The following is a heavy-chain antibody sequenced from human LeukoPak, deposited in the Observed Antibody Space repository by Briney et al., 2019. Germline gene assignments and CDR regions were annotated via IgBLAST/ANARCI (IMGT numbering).Heavy chain of an antibody. CDR3: ARGRIAARSFDYYYYYGMDV. D-gene: IGHD6-25*01. V-gene: IGHV4-30-2*01. CDR1: GGSISSGGYS. CDR2: IYHSGST. Sequence: SETLSLTCAVSGGSISSGGYSRSWIRQPPGKGLEWIGYIYHSGSTYYNPSLKSRVTISVDRSKNQFSLKLSSVTAADTAVYYCARGRIAARSFDYYYYYGMDVWGQGTTVTVSS. J-gene: IGHJ6*02.